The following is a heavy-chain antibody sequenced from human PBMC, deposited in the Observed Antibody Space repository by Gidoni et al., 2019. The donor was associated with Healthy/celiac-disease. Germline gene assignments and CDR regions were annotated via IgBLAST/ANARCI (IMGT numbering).Heavy chain of an antibody. D-gene: IGHD6-6*01. Sequence: DVQLVESGGGLVQPGRSLRLSCTASGFTFGDYAMSWFRQAPEKGLEWVGFIRSKAYGGTTEYAASVKGRFTISRDDSKSIAYLQMNSLKTEDTAVYYCTRDSSSGFWGQGTLVTVSS. CDR3: TRDSSSGF. CDR2: IRSKAYGGTT. J-gene: IGHJ4*02. V-gene: IGHV3-49*03. CDR1: GFTFGDYA.